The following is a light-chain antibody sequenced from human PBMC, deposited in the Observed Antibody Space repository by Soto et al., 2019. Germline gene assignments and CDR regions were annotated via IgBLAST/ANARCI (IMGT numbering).Light chain of an antibody. V-gene: IGLV1-51*01. CDR1: SSDIGNNY. Sequence: QSVLTQPPSVSAAPGQKVTISCSGSSSDIGNNYVSWYQQFPGTAPKLLIYDTDKRPSEIPDRFSGSKSGASATLVITGLQSGDEADYYSAKSDLTLRAAVFGGATKLTVL. CDR3: AKSDLTLRAAV. J-gene: IGLJ2*01. CDR2: DTD.